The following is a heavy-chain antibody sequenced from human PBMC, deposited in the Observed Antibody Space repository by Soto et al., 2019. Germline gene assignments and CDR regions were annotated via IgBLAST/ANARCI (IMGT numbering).Heavy chain of an antibody. V-gene: IGHV4-31*03. D-gene: IGHD2-15*01. J-gene: IGHJ5*02. CDR2: IYYSGST. Sequence: QVQLQESGPGLVKPSQTLSLTCTVSGGSISSGGYYWSWIRQHPGKGLEWIGYIYYSGSTYYNPSLKSRVTISVDTSKNQFSLKLSSVTDADTAVYYCARDYCSGGSCYYNWFDPWGQGTLVTVSS. CDR1: GGSISSGGYY. CDR3: ARDYCSGGSCYYNWFDP.